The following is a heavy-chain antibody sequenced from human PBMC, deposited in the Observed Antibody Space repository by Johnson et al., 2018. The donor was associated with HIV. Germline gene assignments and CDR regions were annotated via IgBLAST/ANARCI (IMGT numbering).Heavy chain of an antibody. D-gene: IGHD2-15*01. CDR3: AKWVVVVAAPLAFDI. Sequence: QVQLVESGGGVVQPGRSLRLSCAASGFTFSSYGMHWVRQAPGKGLEWVAVIWYDGSNKYYADSVKGRFTISRDNSKNTLYLQMNSLRAEDTAVYYCAKWVVVVAAPLAFDIWGQGTMVTVSS. CDR2: IWYDGSNK. V-gene: IGHV3-33*06. J-gene: IGHJ3*02. CDR1: GFTFSSYG.